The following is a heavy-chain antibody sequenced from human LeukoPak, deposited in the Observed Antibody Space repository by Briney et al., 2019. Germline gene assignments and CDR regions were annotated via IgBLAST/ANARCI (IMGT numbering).Heavy chain of an antibody. J-gene: IGHJ4*02. CDR3: ARAYGSGSSYHPDY. CDR2: INPNSGGT. D-gene: IGHD3-10*01. Sequence: GASVEVSCKASGYTFTGYYMHWVRQAPGQGLEWMGWINPNSGGTNYAQKFQGRVTMTRDTSISTAYMELGSLRSDDTAIYYCARAYGSGSSYHPDYWGQGTLVTVSS. CDR1: GYTFTGYY. V-gene: IGHV1-2*02.